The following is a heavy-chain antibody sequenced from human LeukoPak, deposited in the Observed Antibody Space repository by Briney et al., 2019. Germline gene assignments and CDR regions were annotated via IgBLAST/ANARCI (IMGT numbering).Heavy chain of an antibody. CDR2: ISSTSTII. J-gene: IGHJ3*02. CDR3: VREPSQGAFDI. Sequence: PGGSLRLSCAASRFTFSDSSMNWVRQAPGKGLEWTSYISSTSTIIYYADSVKGRFTISRDNAKNSMYLQMNSLRAEDTAVYYCVREPSQGAFDIWGQGTMVTVSS. V-gene: IGHV3-48*01. CDR1: RFTFSDSS.